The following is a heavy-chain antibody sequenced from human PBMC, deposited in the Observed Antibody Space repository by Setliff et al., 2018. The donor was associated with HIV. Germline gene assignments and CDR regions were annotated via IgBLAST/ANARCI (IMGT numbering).Heavy chain of an antibody. Sequence: ASVKVSCKISGYTFTAFWIHWVRQAPGQGLESMGWSDPDKGDTGYANNFQGRVVMTRDTSTSTVYMELHLLTSDETAVYYCERVAHRLSGGIDYRGQGTQVTVSS. V-gene: IGHV1-2*02. J-gene: IGHJ4*02. CDR2: SDPDKGDT. CDR1: GYTFTAFW. CDR3: ERVAHRLSGGIDY. D-gene: IGHD2-15*01.